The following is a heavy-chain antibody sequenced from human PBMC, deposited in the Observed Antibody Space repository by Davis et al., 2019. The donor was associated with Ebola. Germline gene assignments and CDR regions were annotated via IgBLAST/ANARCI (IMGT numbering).Heavy chain of an antibody. D-gene: IGHD1-1*01. V-gene: IGHV1-69*04. CDR1: GGNFSSYT. CDR2: IIPILGIA. Sequence: SVKVSCKASGGNFSSYTISWVRQAPGQGLEWMGRIIPILGIANYAQKFQGRVTITADKSTSTAYMELSSLRSEDTAVYYCARDATGTTGNWFDPWGQGTLVTVSS. J-gene: IGHJ5*02. CDR3: ARDATGTTGNWFDP.